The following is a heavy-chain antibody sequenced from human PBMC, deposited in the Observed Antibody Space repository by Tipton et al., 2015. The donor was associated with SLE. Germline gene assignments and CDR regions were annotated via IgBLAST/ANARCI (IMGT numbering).Heavy chain of an antibody. V-gene: IGHV4-59*01. CDR1: GGSISSYY. Sequence: TLSLTCTVSGGSISSYYWSWIRQPPGKGLEWIGYIYYSGSTNYNPSLKSRVTISVDTSKNQFSLKLSSVTAADTAVYYCASTTIFGGYYYYMDVWGQGTLVTVSS. CDR3: ASTTIFGGYYYYMDV. CDR2: IYYSGST. D-gene: IGHD3-3*01. J-gene: IGHJ6*03.